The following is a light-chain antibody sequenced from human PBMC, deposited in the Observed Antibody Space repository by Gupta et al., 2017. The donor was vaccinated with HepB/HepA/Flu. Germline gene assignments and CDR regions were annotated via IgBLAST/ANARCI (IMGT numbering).Light chain of an antibody. CDR3: QQSVSSPPT. CDR1: QSISRN. J-gene: IGKJ5*01. V-gene: IGKV1-39*01. Sequence: DIQMTQSPSSLSASVGDRVSITCRASQSISRNLNWYQQKPGQAPNLLIYGSSSLHSEVPSRFSASGSGTDFTLNITRLRPEDFATYFCQQSVSSPPTFGQGTRLE. CDR2: GSS.